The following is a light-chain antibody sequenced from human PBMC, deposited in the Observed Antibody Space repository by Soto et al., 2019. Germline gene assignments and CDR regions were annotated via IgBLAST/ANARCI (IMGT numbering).Light chain of an antibody. CDR1: QSVSSY. CDR3: QQRSNWPST. Sequence: EIVLTQSPATLSLSPGERATLSCRASQSVSSYLAWYQQKPGQAPRLLIYDASNRATGIPARFSGSGSGTDFALTISSLEPEECAVYYCQQRSNWPSTFGGGTKVEIK. V-gene: IGKV3-11*01. J-gene: IGKJ4*01. CDR2: DAS.